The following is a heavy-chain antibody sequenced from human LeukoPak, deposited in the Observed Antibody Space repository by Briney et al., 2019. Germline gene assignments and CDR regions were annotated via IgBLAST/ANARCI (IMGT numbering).Heavy chain of an antibody. D-gene: IGHD3-16*01. CDR2: IYWSSASI. V-gene: IGHV3-9*01. CDR3: VRDSLEAHYGSFEY. CDR1: GFTFDDYA. Sequence: GGSLRLSCAASGFTFDDYAMRWVRQAPGKGLEWVSGIYWSSASIDYADSVRGRFSISRDNANNSLYLQMSTVRTEATAFYYCVRDSLEAHYGSFEYWGQGILVTVSS. J-gene: IGHJ4*02.